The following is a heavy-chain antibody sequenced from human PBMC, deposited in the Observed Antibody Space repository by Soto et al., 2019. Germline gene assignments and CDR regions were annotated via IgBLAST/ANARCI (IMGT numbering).Heavy chain of an antibody. CDR1: GGSISSGGYY. CDR3: ARVFGFGGMDV. CDR2: IYYSGST. D-gene: IGHD3-10*01. V-gene: IGHV4-31*03. Sequence: VQLQESGPGLVKPSQTLSLTCTVSGGSISSGGYYWSWIRQHPGKGLEWIGYIYYSGSTYYNPSLKXRITXSXYTSKNQFSLKLSSVTAADTAVYYCARVFGFGGMDVWGQGTTVTVSS. J-gene: IGHJ6*02.